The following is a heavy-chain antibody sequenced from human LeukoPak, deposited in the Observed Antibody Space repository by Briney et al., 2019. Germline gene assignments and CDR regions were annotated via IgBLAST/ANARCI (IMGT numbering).Heavy chain of an antibody. V-gene: IGHV3-74*01. J-gene: IGHJ4*02. CDR3: ARDGGLRFLHY. D-gene: IGHD3-3*01. CDR1: GFTFSSYW. CDR2: INSDGSST. Sequence: QTGGSLRLSCAASGFTFSSYWMHWVRQAPGKGLVWVSRINSDGSSTNYADSVKGRSTISRDNAKNTLYLQMNSLRAEDTAVYYCARDGGLRFLHYWGQGTLVTVSS.